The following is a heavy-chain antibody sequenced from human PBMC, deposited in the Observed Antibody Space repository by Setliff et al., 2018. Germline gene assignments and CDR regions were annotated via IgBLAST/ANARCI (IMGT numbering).Heavy chain of an antibody. CDR1: GGSISSGGYY. CDR2: IYYSGST. CDR3: ARGGTLRYFDY. D-gene: IGHD3-16*01. Sequence: PSETLSLTCTVSGGSISSGGYYWSWIRQHPGKGLEWIGYIYYSGSTYYNPSLKSRVTISVDTSKNQFSLKLSSVTAADPAVYYCARGGTLRYFDYWGQGTPVTVSS. V-gene: IGHV4-31*03. J-gene: IGHJ4*02.